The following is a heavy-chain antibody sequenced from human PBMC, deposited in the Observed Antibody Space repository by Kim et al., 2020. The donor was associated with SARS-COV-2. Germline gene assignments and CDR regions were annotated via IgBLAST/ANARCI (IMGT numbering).Heavy chain of an antibody. V-gene: IGHV4-34*01. J-gene: IGHJ6*03. CDR1: GGSFSGYY. Sequence: SETLSLTCAVYGGSFSGYYWSWIRQPPGKGLEWIGEINHSGSTNYNPSLKSRVTISVDTSKNQFSLKLSSVTAADTAVYYCARVHGSGSYQGLYYYYYYMDVWGKGTTVTVSS. CDR2: INHSGST. D-gene: IGHD3-10*01. CDR3: ARVHGSGSYQGLYYYYYYMDV.